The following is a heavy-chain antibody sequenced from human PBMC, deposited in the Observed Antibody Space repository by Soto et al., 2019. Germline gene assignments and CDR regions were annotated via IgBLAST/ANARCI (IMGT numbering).Heavy chain of an antibody. D-gene: IGHD2-2*01. CDR1: GDSVSTNSAT. Sequence: QVQLQQSGPGLVKPSQTLSLTCAISGDSVSTNSATWDWNRQSPSRGLEWLGRTYYRSKWYNDYAVSVKGRITINPDTSNNQFSLQLNSVTPDDTAVYYCARLVGNSWLDSWGQGTLVTVSS. J-gene: IGHJ5*01. V-gene: IGHV6-1*01. CDR3: ARLVGNSWLDS. CDR2: TYYRSKWYN.